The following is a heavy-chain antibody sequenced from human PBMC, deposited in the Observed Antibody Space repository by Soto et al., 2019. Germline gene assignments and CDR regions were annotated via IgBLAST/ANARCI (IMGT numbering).Heavy chain of an antibody. J-gene: IGHJ4*02. V-gene: IGHV4-30-4*01. Sequence: LSLTCTVSGGSVSSGSYYWSWIRQPPGKGLEWIGYIYYSGSAYYNPSLKSRVTISVDASKNQFSLKLSSVTAADTAVYYCARAPPLYYFDYWGQGTLVTVSS. CDR3: ARAPPLYYFDY. CDR1: GGSVSSGSYY. CDR2: IYYSGSA.